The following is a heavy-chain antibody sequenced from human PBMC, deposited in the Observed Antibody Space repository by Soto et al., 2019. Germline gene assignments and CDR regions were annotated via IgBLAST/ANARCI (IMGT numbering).Heavy chain of an antibody. CDR2: ISWDGGSI. V-gene: IGHV3-43*01. CDR1: GFTFGDYM. Sequence: GGSLRLSCEASGFTFGDYMMHWVRQAPGKGLEWISLISWDGGSIAYADSIKGRFTVSRDNSKNSLFLDMHSLEPEDTAFYYCAKEGNGGSSLDYWGQGTLVTVSS. D-gene: IGHD2-15*01. CDR3: AKEGNGGSSLDY. J-gene: IGHJ4*02.